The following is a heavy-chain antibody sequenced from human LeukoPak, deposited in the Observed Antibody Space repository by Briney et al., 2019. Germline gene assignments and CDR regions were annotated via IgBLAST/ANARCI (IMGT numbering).Heavy chain of an antibody. D-gene: IGHD5-18*01. J-gene: IGHJ6*03. CDR3: ARDSSQLCFGENYYYIDV. Sequence: SETLSLTCTVSGGSISSYYWSWIRQPAGKGLEWIGRIFTSGNTNYNPSLKSRVTMSVDTSKNQFSLKLSSVTAADTAVYYCARDSSQLCFGENYYYIDVWGKGTTVTISS. CDR2: IFTSGNT. V-gene: IGHV4-4*07. CDR1: GGSISSYY.